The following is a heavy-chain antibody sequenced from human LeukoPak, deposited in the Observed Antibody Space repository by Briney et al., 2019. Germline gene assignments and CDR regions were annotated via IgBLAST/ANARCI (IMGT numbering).Heavy chain of an antibody. V-gene: IGHV3-23*01. CDR1: GFTFSNYA. CDR2: IGISVGSA. D-gene: IGHD3-10*01. J-gene: IGHJ4*02. Sequence: GGSLRLSCAASGFTFSNYAMSWARQAPGKGLEWVSAIGISVGSAFYADSVKGRFTISRDNSKNTLSLQMNSLRAEDTAVYYCAKHLGFGPQGRYFDYWGQGTLVTVSS. CDR3: AKHLGFGPQGRYFDY.